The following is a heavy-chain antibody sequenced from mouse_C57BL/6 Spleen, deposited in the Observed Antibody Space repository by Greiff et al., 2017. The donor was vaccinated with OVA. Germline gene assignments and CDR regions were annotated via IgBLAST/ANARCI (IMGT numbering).Heavy chain of an antibody. V-gene: IGHV1-9*01. CDR3: ARAGLLTTVVANWYFDV. D-gene: IGHD1-1*01. CDR2: ILPGSGST. Sequence: QVQLQQSGAELMKPGASVKLSCKATGYTFTGYWIEWVKQRPGNGLEWIGEILPGSGSTNYNEKFKGKATFTADTSSNTADMQLSSLTTEDSAIYYCARAGLLTTVVANWYFDVWGTGTTVTVSS. CDR1: GYTFTGYW. J-gene: IGHJ1*03.